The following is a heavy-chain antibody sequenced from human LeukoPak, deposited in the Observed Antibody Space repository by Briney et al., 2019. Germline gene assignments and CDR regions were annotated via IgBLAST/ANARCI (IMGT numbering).Heavy chain of an antibody. CDR3: ARGKIGYYYRDYDGY. Sequence: PGGSLRLSCAASGFTFSSYDMNWVRQPPGKGLEWVAYINTISSTNYYADSVKGRFTISRDNAKHSLSLQMNSVRDEDTAVYYCARGKIGYYYRDYDGYWGQGTLVTVSS. CDR1: GFTFSSYD. D-gene: IGHD4-17*01. V-gene: IGHV3-48*02. J-gene: IGHJ4*02. CDR2: INTISSTN.